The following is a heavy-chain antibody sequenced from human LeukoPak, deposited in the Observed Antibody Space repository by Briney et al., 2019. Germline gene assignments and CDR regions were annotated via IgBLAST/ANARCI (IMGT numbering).Heavy chain of an antibody. D-gene: IGHD4-17*01. J-gene: IGHJ4*02. CDR2: IIPIFGTA. CDR1: GGTFISYA. CDR3: ARERTTVTTRGPFDY. Sequence: SVKVSCKASGGTFISYAISWVRQAPGQGLEWMGGIIPIFGTANYAQKFQGRVTITADKSTSTAYMELSSLRSDDTAVYYCARERTTVTTRGPFDYWGQGTLVTVSS. V-gene: IGHV1-69*06.